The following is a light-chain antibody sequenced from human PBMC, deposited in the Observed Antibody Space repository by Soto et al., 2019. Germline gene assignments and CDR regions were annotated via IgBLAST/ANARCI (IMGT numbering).Light chain of an antibody. CDR2: KAS. CDR3: QQYNDNWT. CDR1: QSISSW. J-gene: IGKJ1*01. Sequence: DIQMTQSPSTLSASVGDRVTITCRASQSISSWLAWYQQKPGKAPRLLIYKASNLESGVPSRFSGSGAGTEFTRTISSLQPDDSATYYCQQYNDNWTFGQGTKVEIK. V-gene: IGKV1-5*03.